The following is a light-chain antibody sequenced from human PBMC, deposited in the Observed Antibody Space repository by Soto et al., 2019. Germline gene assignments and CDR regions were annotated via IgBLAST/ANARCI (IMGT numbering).Light chain of an antibody. J-gene: IGLJ1*01. CDR2: DVS. Sequence: QSALTQPASVSGSPGQSIAISCTGTSSDIGAWNYVSWYQQHPGKAPKLIIYDVSNRPSGISDRFSGSKSGYTAFLTISGLQAEDEADYYCSSHTTTDSHVFGTGTKVTVL. CDR3: SSHTTTDSHV. V-gene: IGLV2-14*01. CDR1: SSDIGAWNY.